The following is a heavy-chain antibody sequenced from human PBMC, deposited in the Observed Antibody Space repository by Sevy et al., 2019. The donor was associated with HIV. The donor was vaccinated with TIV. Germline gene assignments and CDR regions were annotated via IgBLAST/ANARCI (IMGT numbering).Heavy chain of an antibody. CDR2: LSWNSGTI. V-gene: IGHV3-9*01. J-gene: IGHJ3*01. CDR3: AEGAGQWLGDAFDV. Sequence: GGSLRLSCAASGFTFDDYAIHWVRQAPGKGLEWVSGLSWNSGTIDYADSVKGRFTISRDNAKKSLYLQMNSLRAEDTALYYCAEGAGQWLGDAFDVWGQGTMVTVSS. D-gene: IGHD6-19*01. CDR1: GFTFDDYA.